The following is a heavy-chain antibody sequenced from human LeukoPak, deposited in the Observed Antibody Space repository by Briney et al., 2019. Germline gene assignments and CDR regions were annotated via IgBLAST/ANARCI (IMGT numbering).Heavy chain of an antibody. Sequence: GRSLRLSCAASGFTFDDCAMHWVRQAPGKGLEWVSGISWNSGSIGYADSVKGRFTISRDNAKNSLYLQMNSLRAEDTSLYYCAQNIGAAAAEHGYFDYWGQGTLVTVSS. D-gene: IGHD6-13*01. CDR3: AQNIGAAAAEHGYFDY. V-gene: IGHV3-9*01. J-gene: IGHJ4*02. CDR2: ISWNSGSI. CDR1: GFTFDDCA.